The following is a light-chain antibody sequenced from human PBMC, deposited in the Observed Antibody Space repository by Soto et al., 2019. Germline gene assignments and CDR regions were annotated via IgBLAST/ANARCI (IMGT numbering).Light chain of an antibody. CDR3: QQRSNWPPEIT. Sequence: EIVLSQSPGTLSLSPGDRATLSCRASQSVSNNYLASYQQKPGQAPRLLIYDASNRATGVPARFSGSGSGTDFTLTVSSLEPEDFALYYCQQRSNWPPEITFGQGTRLEIK. CDR2: DAS. J-gene: IGKJ5*01. V-gene: IGKV3-11*01. CDR1: QSVSNNY.